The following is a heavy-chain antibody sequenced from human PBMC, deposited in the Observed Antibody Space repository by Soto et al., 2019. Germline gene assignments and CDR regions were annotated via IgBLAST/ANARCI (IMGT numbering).Heavy chain of an antibody. CDR1: GFTFSRYS. J-gene: IGHJ4*02. Sequence: GGSLRLSCAASGFTFSRYSMHWVRQAPGKGLEWVAAISYDETNESYADSVKGRFTISRDTSKNTLFLQMNSLRPEDTAVYFCSRAPFDSSGHFGYWGQG. V-gene: IGHV3-30-3*01. CDR3: SRAPFDSSGHFGY. D-gene: IGHD3-22*01. CDR2: ISYDETNE.